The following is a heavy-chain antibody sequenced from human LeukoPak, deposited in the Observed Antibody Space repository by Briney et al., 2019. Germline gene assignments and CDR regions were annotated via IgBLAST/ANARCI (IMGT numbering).Heavy chain of an antibody. CDR2: ISGSGATT. Sequence: PGGSLRLSCAASGFTFSSYAMSWVRQAPGKGLEWVSAISGSGATTHYADSVKGRFTISRDKSNNTLYLQMNSLRAEGTAVYYCAKDYAYYYGSGIGGFDYWGQGTLVTVSS. CDR1: GFTFSSYA. V-gene: IGHV3-23*01. CDR3: AKDYAYYYGSGIGGFDY. J-gene: IGHJ4*02. D-gene: IGHD3-10*01.